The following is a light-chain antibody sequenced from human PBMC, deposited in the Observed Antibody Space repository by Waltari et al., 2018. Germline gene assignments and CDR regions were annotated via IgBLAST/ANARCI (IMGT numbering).Light chain of an antibody. Sequence: QSALTQPASVSGSPGQSITISCTGTSSDVGYYNYVSWYQQHPDKAPKLMIYDVSKRPSGVSNRFSGSKSWNTASLTISGLQAEDEADYYCSSYTTSTTLVFGGGTKLTVL. CDR3: SSYTTSTTLV. CDR2: DVS. J-gene: IGLJ3*02. V-gene: IGLV2-14*01. CDR1: SSDVGYYNY.